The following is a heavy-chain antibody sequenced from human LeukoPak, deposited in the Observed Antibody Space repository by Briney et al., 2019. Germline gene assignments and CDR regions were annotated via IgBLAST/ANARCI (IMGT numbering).Heavy chain of an antibody. Sequence: GGSLRLSCAASGFTFSSYSMNWVRQAPGKGLEWVSSISSSSSYIYCADSVKGRFTISRDNAKNSLYLQMNSLRAEDTAVYYCAKNGSSWYYFDYWGQGTLVTVSS. CDR3: AKNGSSWYYFDY. J-gene: IGHJ4*02. CDR1: GFTFSSYS. V-gene: IGHV3-21*04. CDR2: ISSSSSYI. D-gene: IGHD6-13*01.